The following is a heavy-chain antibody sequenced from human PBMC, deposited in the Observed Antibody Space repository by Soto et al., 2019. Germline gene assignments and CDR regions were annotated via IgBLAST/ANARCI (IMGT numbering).Heavy chain of an antibody. J-gene: IGHJ4*02. V-gene: IGHV3-30*18. CDR2: ISHDGSDK. D-gene: IGHD3-10*01. CDR1: GFTFRNYD. Sequence: QVQLVESGGGVVRPWRSLRLTCAAYGFTFRNYDMHWVRQAPGKGLAWVAVISHDGSDKYYADSMKRPFIISRDNSENTLFLNMNSLKHEYTAVYYCAKENHYLVHDDWGQGTLVTVSS. CDR3: AKENHYLVHDD.